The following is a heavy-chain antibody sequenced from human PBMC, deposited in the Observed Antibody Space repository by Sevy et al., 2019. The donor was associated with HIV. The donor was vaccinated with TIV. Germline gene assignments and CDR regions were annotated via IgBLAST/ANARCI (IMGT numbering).Heavy chain of an antibody. J-gene: IGHJ4*02. CDR1: GYTFTSYG. Sequence: ASVKVSCKASGYTFTSYGINWVRQAPGQGLEWMGWINTNTGNPTYVQGFTGRFVFSLDTYVSTAYLQISSLKAEDTAVYYCVRELGPFDYWGQGTLVTVSS. CDR3: VRELGPFDY. V-gene: IGHV7-4-1*02. D-gene: IGHD7-27*01. CDR2: INTNTGNP.